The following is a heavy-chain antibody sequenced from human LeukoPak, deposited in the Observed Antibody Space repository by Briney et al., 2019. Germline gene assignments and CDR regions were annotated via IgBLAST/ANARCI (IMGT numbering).Heavy chain of an antibody. Sequence: GGSLRLSCAASGFTFSSYSMNWVRQAPGKGLEWVSSISSSSSYIYYADSVKGRFTISRDNAKNSLYLQMNSLRAEDTALYYCAKGYAVAGFAFDIWGQGTMVTVSS. CDR3: AKGYAVAGFAFDI. D-gene: IGHD6-19*01. CDR2: ISSSSSYI. J-gene: IGHJ3*02. CDR1: GFTFSSYS. V-gene: IGHV3-21*04.